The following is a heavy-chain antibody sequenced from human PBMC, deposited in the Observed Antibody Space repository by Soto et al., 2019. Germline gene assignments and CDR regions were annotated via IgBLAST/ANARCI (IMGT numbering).Heavy chain of an antibody. CDR1: GFSFSSCA. J-gene: IGHJ4*02. V-gene: IGHV3-30-3*01. D-gene: IGHD6-19*01. Sequence: QVQLVESGGGVVQPGRSLRLSCAASGFSFSSCAMHWVRQAPGKGLEWVAVVSHDGSNKYYADSVKGRVTISRDNSINTCYLQMNSLRAEDTAVYYCARVSIAVAGIAYYFDYWGQGTLVTVSS. CDR2: VSHDGSNK. CDR3: ARVSIAVAGIAYYFDY.